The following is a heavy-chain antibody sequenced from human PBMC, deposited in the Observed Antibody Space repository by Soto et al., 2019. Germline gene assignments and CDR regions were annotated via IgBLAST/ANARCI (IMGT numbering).Heavy chain of an antibody. CDR3: AGTVIFGVVYTDV. Sequence: SETLSLTCTVSGGSISSYYWSWIRQPPGKGLEWIGYIYYSGSTNYNPSLKSRVTISVDTSKNQFSLKLSSVTAADTAVYYCAGTVIFGVVYTDVWGQGTTVTVSS. J-gene: IGHJ6*02. D-gene: IGHD3-3*01. CDR2: IYYSGST. V-gene: IGHV4-59*01. CDR1: GGSISSYY.